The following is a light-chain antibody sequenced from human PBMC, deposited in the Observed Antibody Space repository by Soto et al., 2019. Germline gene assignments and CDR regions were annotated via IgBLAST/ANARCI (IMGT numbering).Light chain of an antibody. CDR3: QQRSNWPPTWT. CDR2: DAS. CDR1: QSVSSY. Sequence: EIVMTQSPATLSVSPGERATLSCRASQSVSSYLAWYQQKPGQAPRLLIYDASNRATGIPARFSGSGSGTDLTLTISSLEPEDFAVYYCQQRSNWPPTWTFGQGTKVDIK. V-gene: IGKV3-11*01. J-gene: IGKJ1*01.